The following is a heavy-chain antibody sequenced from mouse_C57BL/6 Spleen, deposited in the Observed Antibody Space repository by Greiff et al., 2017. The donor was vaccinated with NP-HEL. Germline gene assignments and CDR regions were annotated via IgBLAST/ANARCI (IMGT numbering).Heavy chain of an antibody. V-gene: IGHV1-7*01. Sequence: QVHVKQSGAELAKPGASVKLSCKASGYTFTSYWMHWVKQRPGQGLEWIGYINPSSGYTKYNQKFKDKATLTADKSSSTAYMQLSSLTYEDSAVYYCARDYYDYDGFAYWGQGTLVTVSA. CDR2: INPSSGYT. CDR3: ARDYYDYDGFAY. D-gene: IGHD2-4*01. CDR1: GYTFTSYW. J-gene: IGHJ3*01.